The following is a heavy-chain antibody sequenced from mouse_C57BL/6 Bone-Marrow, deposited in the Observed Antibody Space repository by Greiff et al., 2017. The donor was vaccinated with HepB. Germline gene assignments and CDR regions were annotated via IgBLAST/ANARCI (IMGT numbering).Heavy chain of an antibody. CDR1: GYTFTSYW. J-gene: IGHJ4*01. V-gene: IGHV1-64*01. D-gene: IGHD1-1*01. Sequence: QVQLQQPGAELVKPGASVKLSCKASGYTFTSYWMHWVKQRPGQGLEWIGMIHPNSGSTNYNEKFKSKATLTVDKSSSTAYMQLSSLTSEDSAVYYCARGDYYGSGGAMDYWGQGTSVTVSS. CDR2: IHPNSGST. CDR3: ARGDYYGSGGAMDY.